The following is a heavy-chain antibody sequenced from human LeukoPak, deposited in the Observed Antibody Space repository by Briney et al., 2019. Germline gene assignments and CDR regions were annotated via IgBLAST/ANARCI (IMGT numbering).Heavy chain of an antibody. J-gene: IGHJ4*02. CDR3: ATDPAAAIHSSGWCN. CDR2: FDPEDGET. CDR1: GYTLTELS. Sequence: ASVKVSCKVSGYTLTELSMHWVRQAPGKGLEWMGGFDPEDGETIYAQKFQGRVTMTEDTSTDTAYMELSSLRSEDTAVHYCATDPAAAIHSSGWCNWGQGTLVTVSS. V-gene: IGHV1-24*01. D-gene: IGHD6-19*01.